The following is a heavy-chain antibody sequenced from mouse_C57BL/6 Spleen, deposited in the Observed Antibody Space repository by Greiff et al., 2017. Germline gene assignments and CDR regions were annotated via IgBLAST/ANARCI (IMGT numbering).Heavy chain of an antibody. CDR2: ISSGSSTI. V-gene: IGHV5-17*01. D-gene: IGHD2-3*01. CDR1: GFTFSDYG. CDR3: ARCYDGYYDYAMDY. J-gene: IGHJ4*01. Sequence: EVQGVESGGGLVKPGGSLKLSCAASGFTFSDYGMHWVRQAPEKGLEWVAYISSGSSTIYYADTVKGRFTISRDNAKNTLFLQMTSLRSEDTAMYYCARCYDGYYDYAMDYWGQGTSVTVSS.